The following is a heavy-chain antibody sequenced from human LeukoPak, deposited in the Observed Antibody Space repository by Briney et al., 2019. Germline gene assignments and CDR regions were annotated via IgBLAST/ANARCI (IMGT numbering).Heavy chain of an antibody. CDR1: GFTLINYA. J-gene: IGHJ4*02. Sequence: GGSLRLSCVASGFTLINYAMNWVRQAPGQGLEWVAVVGQDGSYEHCADSVKGRFTISSDKSKNTLYLQMSSLRAEDTAIYYCTRVGYIDEGIDHWGQGTLVTVSS. CDR2: VGQDGSYE. D-gene: IGHD5-24*01. V-gene: IGHV3-30-3*01. CDR3: TRVGYIDEGIDH.